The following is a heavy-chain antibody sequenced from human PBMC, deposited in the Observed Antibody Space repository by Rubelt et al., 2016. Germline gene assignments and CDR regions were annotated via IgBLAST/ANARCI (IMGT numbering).Heavy chain of an antibody. CDR1: GYDFTSYA. V-gene: IGHV1-3*01. J-gene: IGHJ6*02. Sequence: QVQLVQSGAEVKKPGASVSVSCKASGYDFTSYALHWVRQAPGQGLEWMGWSSAANDNTRYSEKFQGRITITKDTTPSTAYMALSRLTYEDTAVYYCARDEDVWGQGTTVTVSS. CDR2: SSAANDNT. CDR3: ARDEDV.